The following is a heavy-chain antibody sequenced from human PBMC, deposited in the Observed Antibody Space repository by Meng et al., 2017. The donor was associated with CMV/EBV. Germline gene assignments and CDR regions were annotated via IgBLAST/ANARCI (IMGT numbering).Heavy chain of an antibody. CDR3: AKVGSGSYWYYFDY. D-gene: IGHD1-26*01. CDR1: GFTFDDYG. CDR2: INWNGDST. J-gene: IGHJ4*02. V-gene: IGHV3-20*04. Sequence: GESLKISCAASGFTFDDYGMSWVRQAPGKGLEWVSGINWNGDSTGYAASVKGRFTISRDNAKKSLYLQMNSLRAEDTALYYCAKVGSGSYWYYFDYWGQGILVTVSS.